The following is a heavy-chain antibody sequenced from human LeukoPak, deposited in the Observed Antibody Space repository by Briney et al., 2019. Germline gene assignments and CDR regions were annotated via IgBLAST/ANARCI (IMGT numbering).Heavy chain of an antibody. J-gene: IGHJ4*02. CDR3: AGGYSSGWYVH. CDR2: INPNSGGT. CDR1: GYTFTGYY. Sequence: ASVKVSCKASGYTFTGYYMHWVRQAPGQGLEWMGWINPNSGGTNYAQKFQGRVTMTRDTSTSTVYMELSSLRSEDTAVYYCAGGYSSGWYVHWGQGTLVTVSS. V-gene: IGHV1-2*02. D-gene: IGHD6-19*01.